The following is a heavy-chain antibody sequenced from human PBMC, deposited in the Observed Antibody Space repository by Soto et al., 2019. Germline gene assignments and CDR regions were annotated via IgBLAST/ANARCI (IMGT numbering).Heavy chain of an antibody. CDR2: IYYSGST. D-gene: IGHD2-2*03. J-gene: IGHJ2*01. Sequence: SETLSLTCTVSGGSVTSDSYYWNWIRQPPGKGLEWIGFIYYSGSTNYNPSLKSRVTISVDTSKKQFSLKLSSVTAADTAVYYCARGGLDIVVVPANWYFDLWGRGTLVTVS. V-gene: IGHV4-61*01. CDR3: ARGGLDIVVVPANWYFDL. CDR1: GGSVTSDSYY.